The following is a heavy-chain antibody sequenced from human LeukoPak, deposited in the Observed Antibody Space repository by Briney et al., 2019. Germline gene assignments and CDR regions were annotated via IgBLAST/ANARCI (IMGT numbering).Heavy chain of an antibody. Sequence: GGSLRLSCAASGFTFSNAWMSWVRQAPGKGLERVGRIKSKTDFGTRDFAAPVKGRFTISRDDSKNTLYLQMSSLKTEDTAVYYCSAGVGFSDFDYWGQGTLVTVSS. CDR3: SAGVGFSDFDY. CDR1: GFTFSNAW. V-gene: IGHV3-15*01. J-gene: IGHJ4*02. CDR2: IKSKTDFGTR. D-gene: IGHD2-15*01.